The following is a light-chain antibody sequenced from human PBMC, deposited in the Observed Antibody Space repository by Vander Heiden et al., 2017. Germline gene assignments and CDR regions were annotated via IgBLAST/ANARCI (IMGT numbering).Light chain of an antibody. CDR2: GAS. CDR1: GSVSSN. Sequence: IVMAQSAATLSVSPAERAALSRRASGSVSSNLAWYQQKPGQAPSLLIYGASTRATGIPARFSGSGSGTEFTLTISSLQSEDFAVYYCQQYDNWWTFGQGTKVEVK. CDR3: QQYDNWWT. J-gene: IGKJ1*01. V-gene: IGKV3-15*01.